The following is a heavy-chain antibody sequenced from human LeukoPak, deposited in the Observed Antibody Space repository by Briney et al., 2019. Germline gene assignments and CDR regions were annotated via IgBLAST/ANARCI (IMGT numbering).Heavy chain of an antibody. CDR1: GGSLSGYY. V-gene: IGHV4-34*01. CDR3: ARSNLAFGGNYFDY. J-gene: IGHJ4*02. CDR2: INHSGST. D-gene: IGHD3-16*01. Sequence: SETLSLTCAVSGGSLSGYYWTWIRQPPGKGLEWIGEINHSGSTNYNPSLKSRVTISVDTSKNQFSLKLSSVTAADTAVYYCARSNLAFGGNYFDYWGQGTLVTVSS.